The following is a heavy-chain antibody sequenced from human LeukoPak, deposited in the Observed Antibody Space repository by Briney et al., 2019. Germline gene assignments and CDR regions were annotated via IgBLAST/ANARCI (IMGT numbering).Heavy chain of an antibody. CDR1: GYTFTSYD. CDR3: ARGPPNWGFDS. Sequence: ASVKVSCKASGYTFTSYDLDWVRRATGQGLEWMGWMSPASGNTGYAQEFQGRVTMTRDTSVSTAYMELNSLRSEDTAVYYCARGPPNWGFDSWGQGTLVTVSS. CDR2: MSPASGNT. J-gene: IGHJ4*02. D-gene: IGHD7-27*01. V-gene: IGHV1-8*01.